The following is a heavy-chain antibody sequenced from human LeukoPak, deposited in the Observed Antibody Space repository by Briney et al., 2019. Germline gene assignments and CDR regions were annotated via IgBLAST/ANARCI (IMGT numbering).Heavy chain of an antibody. CDR3: AKDPLLRYFDWLLGNWFDP. CDR2: ISGSGGST. CDR1: GSTFSSYG. D-gene: IGHD3-9*01. J-gene: IGHJ5*02. Sequence: GGTLRLSCAASGSTFSSYGMSWVRQAPGKGLEWVSAISGSGGSTYYADSVKGRFTISRDNSKNTLYLQMNSLRAEDTAVYYCAKDPLLRYFDWLLGNWFDPWGQGTLVTVSS. V-gene: IGHV3-23*01.